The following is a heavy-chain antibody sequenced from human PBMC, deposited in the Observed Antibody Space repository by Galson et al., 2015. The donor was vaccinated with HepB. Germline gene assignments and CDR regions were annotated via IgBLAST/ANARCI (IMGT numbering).Heavy chain of an antibody. J-gene: IGHJ3*02. D-gene: IGHD4-17*01. V-gene: IGHV1-24*01. CDR1: GYILTKLS. CDR2: FDPEDGAT. Sequence: SVKVSCKVSGYILTKLSMHWVRQAPGKGLEWMGGFDPEDGATFYAQKFQGRITLTEDTSTDTAYMELSSLRSEDTAVYYCATDLGEIALGYDYDRYDAFDIWGQGTMVTVSS. CDR3: ATDLGEIALGYDYDRYDAFDI.